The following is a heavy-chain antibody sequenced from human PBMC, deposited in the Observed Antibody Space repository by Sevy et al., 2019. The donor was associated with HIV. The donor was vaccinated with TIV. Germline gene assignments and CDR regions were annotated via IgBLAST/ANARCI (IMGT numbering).Heavy chain of an antibody. V-gene: IGHV3-33*03. J-gene: IGHJ3*01. CDR2: ISFDGSDK. D-gene: IGHD3-22*01. CDR1: GFDFSTYD. Sequence: GGSLRLSCAASGFDFSTYDMHWVRQAPGKGLEWVAFISFDGSDKWYVDSVKGRFAISRDNSKNTLYVQMNTLRDEDTAVHYCAKRERSYYDSSGNYDAFDVWGQGTSVTVSS. CDR3: AKRERSYYDSSGNYDAFDV.